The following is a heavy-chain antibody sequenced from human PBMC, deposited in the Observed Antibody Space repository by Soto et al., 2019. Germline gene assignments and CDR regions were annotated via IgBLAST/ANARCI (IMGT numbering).Heavy chain of an antibody. J-gene: IGHJ6*03. D-gene: IGHD6-6*01. Sequence: GGSLRLSCAASGFTLSGYAMDWVRQAPGKGREYVSGISSNGVGTYYANSVQGRFTISRDNSKNTVYLQMGSLRPEDMAVYYCARRARPDFYSMDVWGKGTTVTVSS. V-gene: IGHV3-64*01. CDR2: ISSNGVGT. CDR1: GFTLSGYA. CDR3: ARRARPDFYSMDV.